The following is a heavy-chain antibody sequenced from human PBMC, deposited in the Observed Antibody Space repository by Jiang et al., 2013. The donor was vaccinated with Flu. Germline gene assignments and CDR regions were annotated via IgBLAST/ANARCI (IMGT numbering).Heavy chain of an antibody. CDR2: IYHSGST. J-gene: IGHJ6*03. D-gene: IGHD6-6*01. Sequence: CAVSGGSISSSNWWSWVRQPPGKGLEWIGEIYHSGSTNYNPSLKSRVTISVDKSKNQFSLKLSSVTAADTAVYYCAGRKGYSSSGYYYYYYMDVWGKGTTVTVSS. V-gene: IGHV4-4*02. CDR1: GGSISSSNW. CDR3: AGRKGYSSSGYYYYYYMDV.